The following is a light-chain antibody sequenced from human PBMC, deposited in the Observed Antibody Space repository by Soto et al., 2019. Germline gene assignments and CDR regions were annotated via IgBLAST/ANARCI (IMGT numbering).Light chain of an antibody. Sequence: EIVLTQSPGTLSLSPGERATLSCRASQSVSSSYLAWYQQKPGQAPRLLIFGASSRATGIPDRFSGGGSGTDFTLTISRLEPEDFAVYYCQQYGISAFTFGPGTKVDIK. J-gene: IGKJ3*01. CDR3: QQYGISAFT. V-gene: IGKV3-20*01. CDR1: QSVSSSY. CDR2: GAS.